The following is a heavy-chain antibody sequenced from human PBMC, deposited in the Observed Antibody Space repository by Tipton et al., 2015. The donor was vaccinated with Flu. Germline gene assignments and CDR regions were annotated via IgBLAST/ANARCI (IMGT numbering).Heavy chain of an antibody. CDR1: GFPFSSHW. V-gene: IGHV3-7*01. D-gene: IGHD5-12*01. CDR3: ATIRGYGGYDSGY. Sequence: SLRLSCAASGFPFSSHWMSWVRQAPGKGLEWVGNIKPEGSGKYYMDSVKGRFTISRDNARNSLYLQMNSLRAEDTAIYYCATIRGYGGYDSGYWGQGTLVTVSS. J-gene: IGHJ4*02. CDR2: IKPEGSGK.